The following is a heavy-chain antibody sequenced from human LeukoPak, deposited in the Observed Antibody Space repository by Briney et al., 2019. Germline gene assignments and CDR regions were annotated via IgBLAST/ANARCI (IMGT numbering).Heavy chain of an antibody. CDR2: IYYSGST. J-gene: IGHJ4*02. Sequence: PSETLSLTRTVSGGSISSSSYYWGWMRQPPGKGRVWIGSIYYSGSTYYNPSLKSRVTISVDPSKNLCSLKLSAVAAADTAVYYCARGGVPPLYGDYPANWGQGTLVTVSS. V-gene: IGHV4-39*01. D-gene: IGHD4-17*01. CDR3: ARGGVPPLYGDYPAN. CDR1: GGSISSSSYY.